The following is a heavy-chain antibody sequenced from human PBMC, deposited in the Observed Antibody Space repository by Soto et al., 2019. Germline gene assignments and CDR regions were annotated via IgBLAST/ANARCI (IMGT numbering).Heavy chain of an antibody. CDR3: ARGGHGFWSGETYYYAMDV. V-gene: IGHV1-8*01. Sequence: QVHLVQSGAEVKKPGASVKVSCTASGYDFNIYDIHWVRQSTGQGLEWMGWMTPKRETPGYAPKFQGRFTMTRETSRSAVYMELSSLGSEDTAVYFGARGGHGFWSGETYYYAMDVWGQGTTVTVSS. CDR2: MTPKRETP. CDR1: GYDFNIYD. J-gene: IGHJ6*02. D-gene: IGHD3-3*01.